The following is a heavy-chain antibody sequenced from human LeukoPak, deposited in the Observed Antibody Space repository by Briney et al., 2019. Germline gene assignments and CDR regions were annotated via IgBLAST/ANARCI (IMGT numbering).Heavy chain of an antibody. Sequence: ASVKVSCKASGYTFTGYYMHWVRQAPGQGLEWMGRINPNSGGTNYAQKFQGRVTMTRDTSISTAYMELSRLRSDDTAVYYCARGYCSGGSCYVEDAFDIWGQGTMVTVSS. V-gene: IGHV1-2*02. CDR1: GYTFTGYY. D-gene: IGHD2-15*01. CDR3: ARGYCSGGSCYVEDAFDI. J-gene: IGHJ3*02. CDR2: INPNSGGT.